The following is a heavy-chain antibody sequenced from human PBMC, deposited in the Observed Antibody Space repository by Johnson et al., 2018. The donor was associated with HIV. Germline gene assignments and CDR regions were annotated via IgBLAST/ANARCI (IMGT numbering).Heavy chain of an antibody. CDR1: GFTFTNAW. CDR2: IKSKTDGGTT. Sequence: VQLVESGGGLVKPGGSLRLSCAASGFTFTNAWMTWVRQAPGKGLEWVGRIKSKTDGGTTDYAAPVKGKFSISRDDSKNTLYLQMNSLKTEDTAVYYCARGQGGIQLWFDGFDIWGQGTMVTVSS. D-gene: IGHD5-18*01. J-gene: IGHJ3*02. V-gene: IGHV3-15*05. CDR3: ARGQGGIQLWFDGFDI.